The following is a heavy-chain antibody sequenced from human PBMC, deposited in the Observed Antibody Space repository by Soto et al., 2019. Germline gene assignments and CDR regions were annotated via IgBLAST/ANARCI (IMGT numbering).Heavy chain of an antibody. CDR2: IYWDDDT. D-gene: IGHD2-2*01. CDR3: AHAYGGTSWPNDAFDV. Sequence: ITLKESGPTLVKPTQTLTLTCSFSGFSLSADGVGVGWIRQPPGKALEWLALIYWDDDTRYRPSLKSRLTITKXSXKXXVGLTMTNMDPVDTATYYCAHAYGGTSWPNDAFDVWGQGTVVTVSS. CDR1: GFSLSADGVG. J-gene: IGHJ3*01. V-gene: IGHV2-5*02.